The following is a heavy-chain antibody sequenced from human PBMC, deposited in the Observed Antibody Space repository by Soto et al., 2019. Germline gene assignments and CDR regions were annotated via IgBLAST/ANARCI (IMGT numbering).Heavy chain of an antibody. Sequence: PSETLSLTCDVSGDSISSSNWWTWVRQPPGKGLEWIGEIYHSGSTNYNPSLKSRVTISVDKSKNQFSLKLTSVTAADTAVYYCAREAYNSGWPPDYWGQGTLVTVSS. CDR1: GDSISSSNW. CDR2: IYHSGST. D-gene: IGHD6-19*01. CDR3: AREAYNSGWPPDY. V-gene: IGHV4-4*02. J-gene: IGHJ4*02.